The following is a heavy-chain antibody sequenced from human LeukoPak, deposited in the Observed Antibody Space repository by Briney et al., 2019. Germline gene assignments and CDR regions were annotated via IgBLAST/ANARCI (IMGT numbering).Heavy chain of an antibody. CDR3: STDLCGSVSCYRGPFDY. CDR1: GFTFSNAW. CDR2: IKSKTDGGTT. V-gene: IGHV3-15*01. Sequence: PGGSLRLSCAASGFTFSNAWMSWVRQAPGKGLEWVGRIKSKTDGGTTDYAAPVKGRFTISRDDSKNTLYLRMNSLKTEDTAVYYCSTDLCGSVSCYRGPFDYWGQGTLVTVSS. J-gene: IGHJ4*02. D-gene: IGHD2-2*02.